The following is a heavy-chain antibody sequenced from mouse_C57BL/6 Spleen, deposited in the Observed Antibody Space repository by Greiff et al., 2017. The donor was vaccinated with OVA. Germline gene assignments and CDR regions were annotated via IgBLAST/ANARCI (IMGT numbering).Heavy chain of an antibody. J-gene: IGHJ2*01. D-gene: IGHD4-1*01. CDR3: AGANWDFDY. CDR1: GYTFTDYY. Sequence: VKLMESGAGLVRPGGSVKLSCEASGYTFTDYYINWVKQTPGQGLEWIASIYPGSGNTYYNEKFKGKATLTAEKSSSTAYMQLSSLTSEDSAVYFCAGANWDFDYWGQGTTLTVSS. CDR2: IYPGSGNT. V-gene: IGHV1-76*01.